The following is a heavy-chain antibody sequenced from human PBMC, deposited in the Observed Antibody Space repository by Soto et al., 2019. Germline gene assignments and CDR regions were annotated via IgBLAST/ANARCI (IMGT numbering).Heavy chain of an antibody. V-gene: IGHV1-69*15. CDR1: GGSLSNYA. CDR3: AGGSKIRPDQCAMHF. CDR2: IIPIFDTS. J-gene: IGHJ6*03. D-gene: IGHD1-1*01. Sequence: VKGACQTGGGSLSNYAVTCLRRAPRQSLEWMGRIIPIFDTSNYTQKFQGRITITADESSSTAYLELSRLTSEDTAVYFCAGGSKIRPDQCAMHFWGKGTT.